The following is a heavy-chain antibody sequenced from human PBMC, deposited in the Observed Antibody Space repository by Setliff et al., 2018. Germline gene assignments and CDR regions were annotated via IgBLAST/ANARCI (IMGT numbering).Heavy chain of an antibody. J-gene: IGHJ6*02. D-gene: IGHD3-10*01. CDR3: ARLAGNYYGMDV. CDR1: EGSFSSFA. CDR2: FIPILGIA. Sequence: SVKVSCKPSEGSFSSFAINWLRQAPGQGFEWMGGFIPILGIANYAQKFQGRVTITADKSTSTAYMELSSLRSEDTAVYYCARLAGNYYGMDVWGQGTTVTVSS. V-gene: IGHV1-69*10.